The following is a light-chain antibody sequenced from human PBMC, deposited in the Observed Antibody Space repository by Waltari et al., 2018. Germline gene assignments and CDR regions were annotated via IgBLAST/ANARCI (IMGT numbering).Light chain of an antibody. CDR3: QAWDNSTHVV. CDR2: QDT. J-gene: IGLJ2*01. Sequence: SYELTQPPSLSVSPGQTASITCSGDKLGDKYASWYQQKRGQSPVLVIYQDTKRPSGSPERFSGSNSGNTATLTISGTPAMDEADYYCQAWDNSTHVVFGGGTRLTVL. V-gene: IGLV3-1*01. CDR1: KLGDKY.